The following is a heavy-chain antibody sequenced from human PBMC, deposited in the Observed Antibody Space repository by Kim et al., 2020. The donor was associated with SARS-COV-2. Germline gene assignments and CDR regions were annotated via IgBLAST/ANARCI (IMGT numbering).Heavy chain of an antibody. J-gene: IGHJ4*02. V-gene: IGHV5-51*01. Sequence: RYRPSFQGQVTISADKSISTAYLQWSSLKASDTAMYYCARDLGGGLSVDYWGQGTLVTVSS. D-gene: IGHD3-3*01. CDR3: ARDLGGGLSVDY.